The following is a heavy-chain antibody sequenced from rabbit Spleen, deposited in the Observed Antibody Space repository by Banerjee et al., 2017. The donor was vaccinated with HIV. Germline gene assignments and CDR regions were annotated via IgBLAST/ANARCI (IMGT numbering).Heavy chain of an antibody. V-gene: IGHV1S40*01. CDR2: IYSGSSADT. CDR3: ARDSSSSFSSYGMDL. Sequence: QSLEESGGDLVKPGASLTLTCTASGFSFSSRYYLCWVRQAPGKGLEWIACIYSGSSADTYYASWAKGRFTISKTSSTTVDLKMTSLTAADTATYFCARDSSSSFSSYGMDLWGQGTLVTVS. D-gene: IGHD1-1*01. CDR1: GFSFSSRYY. J-gene: IGHJ6*01.